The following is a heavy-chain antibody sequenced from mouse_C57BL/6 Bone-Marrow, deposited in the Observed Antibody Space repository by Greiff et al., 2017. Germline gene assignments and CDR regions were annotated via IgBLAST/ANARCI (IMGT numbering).Heavy chain of an antibody. J-gene: IGHJ3*01. D-gene: IGHD2-4*01. V-gene: IGHV1-22*01. CDR2: INPNNGGT. Sequence: EVQLQQSGPELVKPGASVKMSCKASGYTFTDYNMHWVKQRHGKSLEWIGNINPNNGGTSYNQKFKGKATLTVNQSSSPAYMELRSLPSEDSAVYYCARDDYAVACFAYWGQGTLVTVSA. CDR3: ARDDYAVACFAY. CDR1: GYTFTDYN.